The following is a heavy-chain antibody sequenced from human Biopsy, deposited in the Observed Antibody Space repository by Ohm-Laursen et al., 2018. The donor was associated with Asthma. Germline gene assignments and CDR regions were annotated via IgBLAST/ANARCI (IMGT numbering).Heavy chain of an antibody. CDR3: GRERSYMVDY. D-gene: IGHD3-10*01. Sequence: SLRLSCAASGLTFGSYGLHWVRQAPGKGLEWVADIWFDGSNKHYADPVKGRFTISRDNSKNTLYLQMNSLRAEDTALYYCGRERSYMVDYWGQGTLVIVSS. V-gene: IGHV3-33*01. CDR2: IWFDGSNK. CDR1: GLTFGSYG. J-gene: IGHJ4*02.